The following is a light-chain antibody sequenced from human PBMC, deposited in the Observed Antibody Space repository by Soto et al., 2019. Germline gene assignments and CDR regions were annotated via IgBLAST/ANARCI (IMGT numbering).Light chain of an antibody. J-gene: IGKJ2*01. CDR3: QQYDNSPYT. Sequence: ELVLTQTPGPLSLSPGERATLSCRASQTVSSTYLAWYQHKPGQAPRLLIYGASSRATGIPDRVSGRGSGTDFTLTISRLEPEDFAVYYCQQYDNSPYTVGQGTKLEIK. V-gene: IGKV3-20*01. CDR1: QTVSSTY. CDR2: GAS.